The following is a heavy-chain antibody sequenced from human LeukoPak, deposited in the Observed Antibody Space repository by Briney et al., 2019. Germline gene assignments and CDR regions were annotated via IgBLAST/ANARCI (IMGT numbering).Heavy chain of an antibody. V-gene: IGHV3-23*01. CDR2: ISGSGGST. J-gene: IGHJ4*02. CDR1: GFTFSSYG. Sequence: GGSLRLSCAASGFTFSSYGMSWVRQAPGKGLEWVSAISGSGGSTYYADSVKGRFTISRDNSKNTLYLQMNSLRAEDTAVYYCAKWGTRYDILTGSYPGLPVLGYWGQGTLVTVSS. D-gene: IGHD3-9*01. CDR3: AKWGTRYDILTGSYPGLPVLGY.